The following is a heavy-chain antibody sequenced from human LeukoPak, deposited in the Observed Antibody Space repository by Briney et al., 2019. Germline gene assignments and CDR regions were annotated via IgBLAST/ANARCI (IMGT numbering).Heavy chain of an antibody. Sequence: SETLSLTCTVSGGSISSSYSYWGWIRQPPGKGLEWIGNIYYSGSTYYNPSLKSRVTISVDTSKSHFSLKLNSVTAADTAVYYCARDRGSSSWYDTYNWFDPWGQGTLVTVSS. CDR3: ARDRGSSSWYDTYNWFDP. D-gene: IGHD6-13*01. CDR2: IYYSGST. V-gene: IGHV4-39*07. CDR1: GGSISSSYSY. J-gene: IGHJ5*02.